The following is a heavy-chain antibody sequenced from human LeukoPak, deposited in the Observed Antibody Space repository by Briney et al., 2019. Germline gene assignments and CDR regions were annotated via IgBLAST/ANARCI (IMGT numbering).Heavy chain of an antibody. CDR3: AKGSGINHYHWIDP. CDR1: GFTFSNYA. D-gene: IGHD1-14*01. CDR2: ISGGGGST. Sequence: GGSLRLSCAASGFTFSNYAMNWVRQAPGKGLEWVSGISGGGGSTYYADSVKGRFTISRDNSKNTPYLQMDSLRAEDTALYYCAKGSGINHYHWIDPWGQGTLVTVSS. J-gene: IGHJ5*02. V-gene: IGHV3-23*01.